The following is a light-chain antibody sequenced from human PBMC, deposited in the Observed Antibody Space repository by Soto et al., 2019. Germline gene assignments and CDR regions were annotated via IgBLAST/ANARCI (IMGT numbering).Light chain of an antibody. CDR3: QQYSSYST. V-gene: IGKV1-5*03. CDR1: QSISSW. CDR2: KAS. Sequence: DIQMTQSPSTLSASVGDRVTITCRASQSISSWLAWYQQKPGKAPKLLIYKASNLESGVPSRFSGSGSGTEFSLTFSSLQPDDVATYYCQQYSSYSTFGQGTKVEIK. J-gene: IGKJ1*01.